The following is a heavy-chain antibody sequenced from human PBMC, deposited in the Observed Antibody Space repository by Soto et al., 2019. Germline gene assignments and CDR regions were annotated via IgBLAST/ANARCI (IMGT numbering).Heavy chain of an antibody. J-gene: IGHJ6*02. CDR1: GGSITNYY. V-gene: IGHV4-59*08. D-gene: IGHD3-10*01. Sequence: QVQLQESGPGLVKPSETLSLTCTVSGGSITNYYCSWFRQPPGKGLEWIGYINYDGYSAYNHALKRRVTLSMAASKTQFSLMLESVTATDTAVYYCARHGFGPLHGLVDVWGPGTTVIVSS. CDR2: INYDGYS. CDR3: ARHGFGPLHGLVDV.